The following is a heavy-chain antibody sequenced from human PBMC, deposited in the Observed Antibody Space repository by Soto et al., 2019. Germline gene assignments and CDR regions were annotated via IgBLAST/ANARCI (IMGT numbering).Heavy chain of an antibody. J-gene: IGHJ6*02. CDR2: IFFTGIT. Sequence: QVQLQESGPGLLRPSETLSLTCTVSGGSVTTGSYNWSWIRRPPGKGLEWIGNIFFTGITHYNPSLNNRVTMSVDTSHNQFSLTVTSVTAADTAVYYCARDGHGMDVWGQGTTVTVSS. V-gene: IGHV4-61*01. CDR3: ARDGHGMDV. CDR1: GGSVTTGSYN.